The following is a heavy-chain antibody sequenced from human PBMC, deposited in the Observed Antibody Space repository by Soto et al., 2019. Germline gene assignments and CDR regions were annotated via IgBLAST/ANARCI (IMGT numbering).Heavy chain of an antibody. V-gene: IGHV4-39*01. Sequence: PSETLSLTCTVSGGSISSSSYYWGWIRQPPGKGLEWIGSIYYSGSTYYNPSLKSRVTISVDTSKNQFSLKLSSVTAADTAVYYCARSSQSTVTTFVYWGQGTLVTVSS. D-gene: IGHD4-17*01. CDR1: GGSISSSSYY. CDR2: IYYSGST. J-gene: IGHJ4*02. CDR3: ARSSQSTVTTFVY.